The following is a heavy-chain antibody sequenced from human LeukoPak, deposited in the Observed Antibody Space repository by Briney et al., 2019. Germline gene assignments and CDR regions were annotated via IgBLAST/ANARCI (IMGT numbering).Heavy chain of an antibody. CDR2: IYYSGST. J-gene: IGHJ6*03. Sequence: GSLRLSCAASGFTVSSNYMSWIRQPPGKGLEWIGYIYYSGSTNYNPSLKSRVTISVDTSKNQFSLKLSSVTAADTAVYYCARALESSLGRSWPSGYMDVWGKGTTVTVSS. CDR3: ARALESSLGRSWPSGYMDV. CDR1: GFTVSSNY. V-gene: IGHV4-59*02. D-gene: IGHD3-16*01.